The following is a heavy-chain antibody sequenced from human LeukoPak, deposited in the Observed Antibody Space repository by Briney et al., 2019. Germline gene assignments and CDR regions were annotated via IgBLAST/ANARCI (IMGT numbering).Heavy chain of an antibody. CDR2: INAGNGNT. Sequence: ASVKVSCKASGGTFTSYAMHWVRQAPGQRLEWMGWINAGNGNTRYSQKFQGRVTITRDTSASTAYMELSSLRSEDTAVYYCARGYDILTGYHYWGQGTLVTVSS. D-gene: IGHD3-9*01. CDR1: GGTFTSYA. J-gene: IGHJ4*02. CDR3: ARGYDILTGYHY. V-gene: IGHV1-3*01.